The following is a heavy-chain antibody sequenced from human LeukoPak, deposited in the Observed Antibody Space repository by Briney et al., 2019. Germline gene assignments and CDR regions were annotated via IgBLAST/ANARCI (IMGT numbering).Heavy chain of an antibody. CDR1: GFTFSSYV. V-gene: IGHV3-23*01. CDR2: ISGSGGST. J-gene: IGHJ4*02. D-gene: IGHD3-10*01. Sequence: GGSLTLSCAASGFTFSSYVMSWVRQAPGKGLEWVSAISGSGGSTHYAHSVKGRFTISGDNSKNTLYLQMNILTVEDTAVYYCAKDGTWFGTSGFGYWGQGTPVAVSS. CDR3: AKDGTWFGTSGFGY.